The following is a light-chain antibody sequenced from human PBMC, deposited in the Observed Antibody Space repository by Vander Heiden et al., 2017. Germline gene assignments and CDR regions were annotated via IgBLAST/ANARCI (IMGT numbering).Light chain of an antibody. CDR2: DAS. J-gene: IGKJ5*01. CDR1: QDISNY. CDR3: QQYDNLPIT. V-gene: IGKV1-33*01. Sequence: IQMTQSSSSLSASVGERVTITCQASQDISNYLNWYQQKPGKAPKLLIYDASNLETGVPSRFSGSGSGTDFTFTISSLQPEDIATYYCQQYDNLPITFGQGTRLEIK.